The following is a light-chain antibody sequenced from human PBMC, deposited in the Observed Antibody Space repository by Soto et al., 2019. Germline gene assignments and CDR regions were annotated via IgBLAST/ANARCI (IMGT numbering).Light chain of an antibody. J-gene: IGKJ1*01. CDR2: LGS. CDR1: QSLLHSNGYNY. V-gene: IGKV2-28*01. Sequence: DIVMTQSPLSLPVTPGEPASISCRSIQSLLHSNGYNYLGWYLQKPGQSPQLLIYLGSNRASGVPDRFSGSESGTDFTLKISRVEAEDVGVYYCMQALQALWTFGQGTKVEIK. CDR3: MQALQALWT.